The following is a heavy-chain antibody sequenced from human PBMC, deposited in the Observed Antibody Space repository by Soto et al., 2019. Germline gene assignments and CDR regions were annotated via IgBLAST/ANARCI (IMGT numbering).Heavy chain of an antibody. CDR1: GYTFTSYY. D-gene: IGHD6-13*01. Sequence: ASVKVSCKASGYTFTSYYMHWVRQAPGQGLEWMGIINPSGGSTSYAQKFQGRVTMTRDTSTSTVYMELSSLRSEDTAVYYCARDVPSIAAAGSGSNWFDPWGQGTLVTVSS. V-gene: IGHV1-46*01. CDR3: ARDVPSIAAAGSGSNWFDP. CDR2: INPSGGST. J-gene: IGHJ5*02.